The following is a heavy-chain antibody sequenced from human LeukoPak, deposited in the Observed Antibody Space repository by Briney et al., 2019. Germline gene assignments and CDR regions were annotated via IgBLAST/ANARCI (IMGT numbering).Heavy chain of an antibody. CDR1: GGSISSGDYY. D-gene: IGHD3-22*01. V-gene: IGHV4-30-4*01. CDR2: IYYSGST. J-gene: IGHJ3*02. CDR3: AREKSRGGPYDSSGYSNAFDI. Sequence: SETLSLTCTVSGGSISSGDYYWSWIRQPPGKGLEWIVYIYYSGSTYYNPSLKSRVTISVDTSKNQFSLKLSSVTAADTAVYYCAREKSRGGPYDSSGYSNAFDIWGQGTMVTVSS.